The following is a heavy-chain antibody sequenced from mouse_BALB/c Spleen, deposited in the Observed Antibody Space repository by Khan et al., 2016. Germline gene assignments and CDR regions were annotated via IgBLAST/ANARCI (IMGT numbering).Heavy chain of an antibody. CDR2: INPDSYTI. Sequence: EVKLLESGGGLVHPGGSLKLSCAASGFDFSRYWMSWVRPAPGKGLEWIGEINPDSYTINYTPSLKDKFIISRDNAKNTLYLQMSKVRSEDTALYYCARAGYYGYLAYWGQGTLVTVSA. J-gene: IGHJ3*01. CDR3: ARAGYYGYLAY. D-gene: IGHD1-1*01. CDR1: GFDFSRYW. V-gene: IGHV4-1*02.